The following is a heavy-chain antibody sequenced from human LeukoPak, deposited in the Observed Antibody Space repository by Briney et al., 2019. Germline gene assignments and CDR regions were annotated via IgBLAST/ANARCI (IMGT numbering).Heavy chain of an antibody. V-gene: IGHV4-59*08. Sequence: LETLSLTCTVSGGSISSDYWSWIRQPPGKGLEWIGYIYHSGSTNNNPSLKSRVTISVDTSKNQFSLNLSSVTAADTAVYYCARIKYSYGYAFDYWGQGTLVTVSS. J-gene: IGHJ4*02. CDR3: ARIKYSYGYAFDY. D-gene: IGHD5-18*01. CDR1: GGSISSDY. CDR2: IYHSGST.